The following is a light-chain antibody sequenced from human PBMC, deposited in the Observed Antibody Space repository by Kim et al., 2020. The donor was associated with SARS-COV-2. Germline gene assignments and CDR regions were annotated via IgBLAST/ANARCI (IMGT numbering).Light chain of an antibody. V-gene: IGKV1-5*03. CDR3: QQYNSYSYT. J-gene: IGKJ2*01. Sequence: ASGGDRVTITCRASQSISSWLAWYQQKPGKAPKLLIHKASSLESGVPSRFSGSGSGTEFTLTISSLQPDDFATYYCQQYNSYSYTFGQGTKLEI. CDR1: QSISSW. CDR2: KAS.